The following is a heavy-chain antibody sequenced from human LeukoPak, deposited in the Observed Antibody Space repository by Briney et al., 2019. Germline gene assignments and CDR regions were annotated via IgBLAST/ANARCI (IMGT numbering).Heavy chain of an antibody. D-gene: IGHD6-19*01. V-gene: IGHV4-4*02. CDR2: IYRSGST. Sequence: PSETLSLTCAVSGGSISSSNWWSWVRQPPGKGLEWIGEIYRSGSTNYNPSLKSRVTISVDKSKNQFSLKLSSVTAADTAVYYCARVSVTYSSGWYWGQGTLVTVSS. CDR1: GGSISSSNW. CDR3: ARVSVTYSSGWY. J-gene: IGHJ4*02.